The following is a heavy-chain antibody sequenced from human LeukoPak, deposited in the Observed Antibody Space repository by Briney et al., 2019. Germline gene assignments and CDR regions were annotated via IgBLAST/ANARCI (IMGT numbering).Heavy chain of an antibody. CDR3: VRGPYGASISKWFDP. V-gene: IGHV4-59*01. D-gene: IGHD4/OR15-4a*01. Sequence: PSETLSLTCTVSRGSISGYSWSWIRQSPGGGLEWIGYIYYSGDTAYNPSLRSRVTMSVDTPKNQFSLQLRSMTTADTAVYYCVRGPYGASISKWFDPWGQGTQVIVSS. J-gene: IGHJ5*02. CDR1: RGSISGYS. CDR2: IYYSGDT.